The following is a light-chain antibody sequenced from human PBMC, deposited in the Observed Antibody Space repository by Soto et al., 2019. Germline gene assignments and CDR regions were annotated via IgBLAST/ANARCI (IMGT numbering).Light chain of an antibody. V-gene: IGKV1D-16*01. J-gene: IGKJ5*01. CDR3: QQYNSYTLT. Sequence: DIQMTQSPSSLSASVGDIFTITCRASQGISSWLAWYQQKKEKAPKSLIYAASSLQSGVPSRLSGSGYGTDFTITISSMKTEDFATYYCQQYNSYTLTFGQGTRLEIK. CDR1: QGISSW. CDR2: AAS.